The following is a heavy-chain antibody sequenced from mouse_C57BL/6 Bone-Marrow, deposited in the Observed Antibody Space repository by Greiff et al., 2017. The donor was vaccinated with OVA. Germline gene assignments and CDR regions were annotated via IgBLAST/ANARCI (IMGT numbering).Heavy chain of an antibody. CDR1: GYTFTDYY. CDR3: ASGFIPNYFDY. CDR2: INPNNGGT. Sequence: EVQLQQSGPELVKPGASVKISCKASGYTFTDYYMNWVKQSHGKSLEWIGDINPNNGGTSYNQKFKGKATLTVDKSSSTAYMELRSLTSEDSAVYYCASGFIPNYFDYWGQGTTLTVSS. J-gene: IGHJ2*01. D-gene: IGHD1-1*01. V-gene: IGHV1-26*01.